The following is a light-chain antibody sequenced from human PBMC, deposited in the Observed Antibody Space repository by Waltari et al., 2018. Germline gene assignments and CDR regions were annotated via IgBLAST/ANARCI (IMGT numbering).Light chain of an antibody. J-gene: IGLJ1*01. CDR1: NIGSKS. CDR3: QVWDSSSVYV. V-gene: IGLV3-21*04. CDR2: YDS. Sequence: SYVLTQPPSVSVAPGKTARITCGGNNIGSKSVHWYQQKPGQAPVLVIDYDSARPAGIPERFSGSNSGNTATRSVSRVEAGDEAVYYCQVWDSSSVYVFGSGTKVTVL.